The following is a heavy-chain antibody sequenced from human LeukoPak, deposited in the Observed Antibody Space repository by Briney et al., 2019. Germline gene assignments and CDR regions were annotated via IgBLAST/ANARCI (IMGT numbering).Heavy chain of an antibody. CDR2: IKQDGSEK. CDR3: ARGAAAGRRAFDI. Sequence: GGSLRLSCAASGFTFSSYWMSWVRQAPGKGLEWVANIKQDGSEKYYVDSVKGRFTISRDNAKKSLYLQMNSLRVEDTAVYYCARGAAAGRRAFDIWGQGTMVTVSP. V-gene: IGHV3-7*01. J-gene: IGHJ3*02. CDR1: GFTFSSYW. D-gene: IGHD6-13*01.